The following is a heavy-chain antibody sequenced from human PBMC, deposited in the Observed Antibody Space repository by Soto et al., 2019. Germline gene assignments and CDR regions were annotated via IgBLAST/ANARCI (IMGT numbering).Heavy chain of an antibody. J-gene: IGHJ4*02. CDR1: GFTVSRNY. CDR2: IYSGGDT. D-gene: IGHD5-18*01. V-gene: IGHV3-53*01. Sequence: GGPLRLSCAASGFTVSRNYMSWVRQAPGKGLEWVSGIYSGGDTNYADSVKGRFTISRDNSKNTLYLQMNSLRAEDTAVYYCARAVDTFMVIDYWGQGTLVTVSS. CDR3: ARAVDTFMVIDY.